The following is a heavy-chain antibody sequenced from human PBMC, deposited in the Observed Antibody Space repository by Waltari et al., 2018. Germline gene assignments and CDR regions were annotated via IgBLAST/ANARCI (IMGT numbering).Heavy chain of an antibody. J-gene: IGHJ5*02. CDR3: ARGLGPNRRRSPSYWFDP. Sequence: QVQLQESGPGLVKPSQTLSLTCTVSGASLSSGDSYWSWIRQPHGKGLEWIGYIYYSGSHYYNPSLKRRVTISVDTSKNQFSLKLSSVTAADTAVYYCARGLGPNRRRSPSYWFDPWGQGTLVTVSS. D-gene: IGHD6-19*01. CDR1: GASLSSGDSY. V-gene: IGHV4-30-4*08. CDR2: IYYSGSH.